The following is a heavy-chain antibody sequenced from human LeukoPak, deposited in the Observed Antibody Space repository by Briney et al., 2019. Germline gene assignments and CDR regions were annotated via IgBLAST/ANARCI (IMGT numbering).Heavy chain of an antibody. CDR2: IEQDGSEE. Sequence: GGSLRLSCAASGFTFSSYWMSWVRQAPGKGLEWVANIEQDGSEESYVDSLKGRFTISRDNAKNSLYLQMNGLRAEDTAVYYCARRIAVAGTKGFDYWGQGTLVTVSS. CDR3: ARRIAVAGTKGFDY. D-gene: IGHD6-19*01. J-gene: IGHJ4*02. CDR1: GFTFSSYW. V-gene: IGHV3-7*01.